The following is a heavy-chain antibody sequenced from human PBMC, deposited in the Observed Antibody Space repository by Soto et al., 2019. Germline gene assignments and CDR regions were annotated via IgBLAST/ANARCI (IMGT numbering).Heavy chain of an antibody. V-gene: IGHV1-69*01. Sequence: QVQLVQSGAEVKKPGSSVKVSCKASGGTFSSYAISWVRQAPGQGLEWMGGIIPIFGTANYAQKFQGRVTITADESTSTAYMELSSLRSEDTAVYCCARGTYYYDSSGYGRAYYYYGMDVWGQGTTVTVSS. CDR2: IIPIFGTA. J-gene: IGHJ6*02. CDR1: GGTFSSYA. D-gene: IGHD3-22*01. CDR3: ARGTYYYDSSGYGRAYYYYGMDV.